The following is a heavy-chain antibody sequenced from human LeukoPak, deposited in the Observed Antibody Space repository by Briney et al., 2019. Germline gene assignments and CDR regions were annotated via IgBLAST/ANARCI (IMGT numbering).Heavy chain of an antibody. J-gene: IGHJ4*02. CDR2: IYSSGST. Sequence: SETLSLTCTVSGGSISSYFWSWIRQPPGKGLEWIGYIYSSGSTNYNPSLKSRVTISVDTSKNQFSLKLSSVTAADTAVYYCANSRRYDSSGYYSDYWGQGTLVTVSP. V-gene: IGHV4-59*08. CDR3: ANSRRYDSSGYYSDY. CDR1: GGSISSYF. D-gene: IGHD3-22*01.